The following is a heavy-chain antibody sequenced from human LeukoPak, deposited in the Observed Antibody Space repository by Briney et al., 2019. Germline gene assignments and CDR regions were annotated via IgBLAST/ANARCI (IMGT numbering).Heavy chain of an antibody. CDR2: INHSGST. V-gene: IGHV4-34*01. CDR3: AREKKTQPCWDCGGNSPCWYFDL. D-gene: IGHD4-23*01. CDR1: GGSFSGYY. Sequence: PSETLSLTCAVYGGSFSGYYWSWIRQPPGKGLERIGEINHSGSTNYNPSLKSRVTISVDTSKNQFSLKLSSVTAADTAVYYCAREKKTQPCWDCGGNSPCWYFDLWGRGTLVTVSS. J-gene: IGHJ2*01.